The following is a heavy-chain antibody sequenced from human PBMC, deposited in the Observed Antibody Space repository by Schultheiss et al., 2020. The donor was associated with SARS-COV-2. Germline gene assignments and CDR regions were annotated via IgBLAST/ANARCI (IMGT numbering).Heavy chain of an antibody. J-gene: IGHJ6*02. Sequence: SETLSLTCTVSGGSISSSSYYWGWIRQPPGKGLEWIGYIYYTGSTNYNPSLKSRVTISVDTSKNQFSLKVSSVTAADTAVYYCARDRYGYTYGPSGMDVWGQGTTVTVSS. V-gene: IGHV4-61*01. CDR1: GGSISSSSYY. D-gene: IGHD5-18*01. CDR2: IYYTGST. CDR3: ARDRYGYTYGPSGMDV.